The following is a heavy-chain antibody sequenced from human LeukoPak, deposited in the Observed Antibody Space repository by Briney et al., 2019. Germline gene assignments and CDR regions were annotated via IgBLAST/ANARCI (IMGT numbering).Heavy chain of an antibody. Sequence: GGSLRLSCVASEFTFGSYALHWVRQAPGKGLEWVAFISSDGSNKYYADSAKGRFTISRDNSKNTLFLQMNSLRAEDTAVYYCARDLVGLIAEYYYDSSGFVWGQGTLVTVPS. CDR1: EFTFGSYA. D-gene: IGHD3-22*01. J-gene: IGHJ4*02. CDR2: ISSDGSNK. V-gene: IGHV3-30-3*01. CDR3: ARDLVGLIAEYYYDSSGFV.